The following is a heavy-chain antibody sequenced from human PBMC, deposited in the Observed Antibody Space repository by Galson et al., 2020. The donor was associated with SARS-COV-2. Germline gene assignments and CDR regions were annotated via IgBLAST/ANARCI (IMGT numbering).Heavy chain of an antibody. CDR1: GFASSNYW. D-gene: IGHD5-12*01. V-gene: IGHV3-74*01. CDR3: AVALAI. Sequence: GGSLRLSCAASGFASSNYWMNWVRQTPGKGLEWVSRIQSDGRIITYADSVKGRFTISRDNAKNTLYLQMNSLGSADTALSYCAVALAIWGQGTLVTVSS. J-gene: IGHJ4*02. CDR2: IQSDGRII.